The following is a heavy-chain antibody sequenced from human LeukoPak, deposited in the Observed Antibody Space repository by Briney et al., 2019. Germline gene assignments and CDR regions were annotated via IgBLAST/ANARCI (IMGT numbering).Heavy chain of an antibody. J-gene: IGHJ4*02. CDR1: GFTLSNAW. D-gene: IGHD3-22*01. V-gene: IGHV3-15*01. CDR3: TRNYYDSSDPPFDY. Sequence: GGSLRLSCAASGFTLSNAWMSWVRQAPGKGLEWVGRIKSKTDGGTTDYAAPVKGRFTISRDDSKNTLYLQMNSLKTADTAVYYCTRNYYDSSDPPFDYWGQGTLVTVSS. CDR2: IKSKTDGGTT.